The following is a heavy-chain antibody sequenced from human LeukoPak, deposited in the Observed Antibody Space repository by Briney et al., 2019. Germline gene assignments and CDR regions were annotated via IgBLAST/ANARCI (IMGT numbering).Heavy chain of an antibody. D-gene: IGHD3-22*01. J-gene: IGHJ6*02. CDR1: GGAFSSYA. CDR3: ARAGYYDSSGYYLHPFYGMDV. CDR2: IIPIFGTA. V-gene: IGHV1-69*13. Sequence: SVKVSCKASGGAFSSYAISWVRQAPGQGLEWMGGIIPIFGTANYAQKFQGRVTITADESTSAAYMELSSLRSEDTAVYYCARAGYYDSSGYYLHPFYGMDVWGQGTTVTVSS.